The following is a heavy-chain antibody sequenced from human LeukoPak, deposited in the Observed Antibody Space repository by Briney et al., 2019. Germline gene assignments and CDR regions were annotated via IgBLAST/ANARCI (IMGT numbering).Heavy chain of an antibody. V-gene: IGHV1-2*02. CDR3: ARVYRLFESTQTAGYDI. CDR1: GYNYRDYY. CDR2: INLQSGGT. Sequence: ASVKVSCKASGYNYRDYYITSVRHAPGQGREWGGLINLQSGGTRYAPRFQGRVTMSSNTSINTAYMELRRLTSDDTAVFYCARVYRLFESTQTAGYDIWGQGTGVTVSS. J-gene: IGHJ3*02. D-gene: IGHD3-3*01.